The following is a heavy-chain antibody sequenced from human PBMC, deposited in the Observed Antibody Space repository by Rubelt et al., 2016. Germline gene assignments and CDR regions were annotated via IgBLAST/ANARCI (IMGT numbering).Heavy chain of an antibody. V-gene: IGHV1-46*01. CDR2: INPSGGST. J-gene: IGHJ4*02. CDR3: ARGYRIVGATGV. Sequence: MHWVRQAPGQGLEWMGIINPSGGSTSYAQKFQGRVTMTRDTSTSTVYMELSSLRSEDTAVYYCARGYRIVGATGVWGQGTLVTVSS. D-gene: IGHD1-26*01.